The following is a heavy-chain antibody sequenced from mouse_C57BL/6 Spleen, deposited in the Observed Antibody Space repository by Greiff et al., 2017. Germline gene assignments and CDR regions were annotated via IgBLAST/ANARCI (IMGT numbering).Heavy chain of an antibody. Sequence: VKLVESGPGLVQPSQSLSITCTVSGFSLTSYGVHWVRQSPGKGLEWLGVIWRGGSTDYNAAFMSRLSITKDNSKSQVFFKMNSLQADDTAIYYCAKVVKGNYYAMDYWGQGTSVTVSS. CDR2: IWRGGST. CDR3: AKVVKGNYYAMDY. CDR1: GFSLTSYG. V-gene: IGHV2-5*01. J-gene: IGHJ4*01. D-gene: IGHD1-1*02.